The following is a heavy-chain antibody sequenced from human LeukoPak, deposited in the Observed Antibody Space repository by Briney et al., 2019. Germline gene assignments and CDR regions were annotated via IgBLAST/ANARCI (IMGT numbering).Heavy chain of an antibody. D-gene: IGHD2-15*01. CDR3: GRYCSGGSCSMYYFDY. CDR2: INHSGST. J-gene: IGHJ4*02. Sequence: PSDTLSLTSAVYGGSFSGSYWSGIPQPPGKGLGWIGEINHSGSTNYNPSLKSRVTISVDTSKNQFSLKMNHVTAADTAVYYCGRYCSGGSCSMYYFDYWGQGNLVTVSS. CDR1: GGSFSGSY. V-gene: IGHV4-34*01.